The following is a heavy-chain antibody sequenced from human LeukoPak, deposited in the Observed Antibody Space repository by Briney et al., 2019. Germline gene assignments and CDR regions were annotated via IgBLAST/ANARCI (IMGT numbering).Heavy chain of an antibody. Sequence: GGSLRLSCAASGFTFSSYAMSWVRQAPGKGLDWVSAISGSGGSTYYADSVKGRFTISRDNSKNTLYLQMNSLRAEDTAVYYCAKEPGIAVAGTMDVWGKGTTVTVSS. J-gene: IGHJ6*04. CDR1: GFTFSSYA. D-gene: IGHD6-19*01. CDR3: AKEPGIAVAGTMDV. V-gene: IGHV3-23*01. CDR2: ISGSGGST.